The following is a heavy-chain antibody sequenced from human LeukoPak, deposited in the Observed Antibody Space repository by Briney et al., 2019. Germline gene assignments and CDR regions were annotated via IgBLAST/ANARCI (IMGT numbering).Heavy chain of an antibody. Sequence: GGSLRLSCAASGFTFSDYYMSWIRQALGKGLEWVSYISSSGSFIHYADSVKGRLTISRDNAKNSLYLQMNSLRGEDTAVYYCARVWGSYAVGYWGQGTLVTVSS. V-gene: IGHV3-11*04. CDR3: ARVWGSYAVGY. J-gene: IGHJ4*02. CDR1: GFTFSDYY. CDR2: ISSSGSFI. D-gene: IGHD3-16*01.